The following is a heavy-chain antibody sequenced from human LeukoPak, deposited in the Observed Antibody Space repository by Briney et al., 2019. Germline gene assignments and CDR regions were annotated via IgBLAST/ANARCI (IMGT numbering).Heavy chain of an antibody. J-gene: IGHJ4*02. CDR1: GFTFTSYG. CDR2: ISGYNGNT. Sequence: ASVKVSCKTSGFTFTSYGISWVRQAPGQGLEWVGWISGYNGNTNYAQKFRGRLTMTTDTSTTTAYMELRSLRSDDTAVYYCAKDRSSSAREDWGQGTLVTVYS. V-gene: IGHV1-18*01. D-gene: IGHD6-13*01. CDR3: AKDRSSSARED.